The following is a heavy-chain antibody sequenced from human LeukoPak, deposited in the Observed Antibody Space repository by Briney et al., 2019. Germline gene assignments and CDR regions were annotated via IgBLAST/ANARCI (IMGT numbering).Heavy chain of an antibody. CDR2: ISYSGST. CDR1: GGSISSYY. CDR3: ARGGSGYDPPYYYYYYMDV. V-gene: IGHV4-59*12. J-gene: IGHJ6*03. D-gene: IGHD5-12*01. Sequence: SETLSLTCTVSGGSISSYYWSWIRQPAGKGLEWIAYISYSGSTNYNPSLKSRVTISVDTSKNQFSLKLSSVTAADTAVYYCARGGSGYDPPYYYYYYMDVWGKGTTVTVSS.